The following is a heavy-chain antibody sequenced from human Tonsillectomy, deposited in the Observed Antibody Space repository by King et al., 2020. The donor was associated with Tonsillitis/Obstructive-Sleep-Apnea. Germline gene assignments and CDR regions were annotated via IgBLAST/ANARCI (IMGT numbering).Heavy chain of an antibody. D-gene: IGHD3-22*01. Sequence: VQLQESGPGLVKPSETLSLTCTVSGGSISSSNNYWGWIRQPPGKGLEWIGSVYYSGSTHHNPPLKSRVTISVDTSKNQFSLKLSSVTAADTAVYYCAGHPYYYDSNGYYTWFAPWGQGTLVTVPS. V-gene: IGHV4-39*01. CDR3: AGHPYYYDSNGYYTWFAP. J-gene: IGHJ5*02. CDR2: VYYSGST. CDR1: GGSISSSNNY.